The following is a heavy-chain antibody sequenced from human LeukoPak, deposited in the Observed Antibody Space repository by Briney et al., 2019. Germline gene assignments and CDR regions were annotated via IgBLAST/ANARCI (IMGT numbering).Heavy chain of an antibody. CDR1: GFTFSSYG. CDR3: ARVNRYSSSWYTPDY. D-gene: IGHD6-13*01. CDR2: ISYDGSNK. J-gene: IGHJ4*02. V-gene: IGHV3-30*03. Sequence: GGSLRLSCAASGFTFSSYGMHWVRQAPGKGLEWVAVISYDGSNKYCADSVKGRFTISRDNSKNTLYLQMNSLRAEDTAVYYCARVNRYSSSWYTPDYWGQGTLVTVPS.